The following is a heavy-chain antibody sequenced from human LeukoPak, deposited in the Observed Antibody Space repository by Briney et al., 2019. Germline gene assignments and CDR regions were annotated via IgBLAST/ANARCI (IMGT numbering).Heavy chain of an antibody. CDR1: GYRFTSYW. Sequence: GESLKISCKGSGYRFTSYWIGWVRQMPGKGLEWMGIIYPGDSDTRYSPSFQGQVTISADKANSTSYLQWSSLKASDTAMYYCARPVAVAGVDYWGQGTLVTVSS. V-gene: IGHV5-51*01. CDR2: IYPGDSDT. CDR3: ARPVAVAGVDY. D-gene: IGHD6-19*01. J-gene: IGHJ4*02.